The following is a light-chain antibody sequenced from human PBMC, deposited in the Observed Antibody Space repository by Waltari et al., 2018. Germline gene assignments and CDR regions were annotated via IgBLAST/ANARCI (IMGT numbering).Light chain of an antibody. Sequence: VLTQNPLSLPVTPGQPASISCRSSQTLLHGNGKTYLYWYVPKAGQPPQLLMLEVSTRFSGVPDRFSGSGSGTDFTLRISRVEAEDVGVYYCMQTVQLPPTFGRGTKLEIK. CDR2: EVS. CDR1: QTLLHGNGKTY. V-gene: IGKV2D-29*01. CDR3: MQTVQLPPT. J-gene: IGKJ2*01.